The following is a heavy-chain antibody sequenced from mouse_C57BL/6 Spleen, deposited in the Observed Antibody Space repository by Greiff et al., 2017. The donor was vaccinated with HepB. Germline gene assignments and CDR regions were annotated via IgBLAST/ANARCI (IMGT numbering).Heavy chain of an antibody. D-gene: IGHD1-1*01. J-gene: IGHJ1*03. Sequence: VQLQQSGAELVKPGASVKISCKASGYAFSSYWMNWVKQRPGKGLEWIGQIYPGDGDTNYKGKFKGKATLTADKSSSTAYMQLSSLTSEDSAVYFCARKGSSHWYFDVWGTGTTVTVSS. CDR2: IYPGDGDT. V-gene: IGHV1-80*01. CDR3: ARKGSSHWYFDV. CDR1: GYAFSSYW.